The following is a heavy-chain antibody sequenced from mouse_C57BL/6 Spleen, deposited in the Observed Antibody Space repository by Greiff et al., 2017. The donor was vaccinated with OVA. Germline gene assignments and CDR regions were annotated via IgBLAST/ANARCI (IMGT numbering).Heavy chain of an antibody. CDR3: ARTYGSSYWYFDV. V-gene: IGHV1-78*01. D-gene: IGHD1-1*01. Sequence: QVQLQQSDAELVKPGASVKISCKVSGYTFADHTIHWMKQRPEQGLEWIGYIYPRDGSTKYHEKFKGKATLTADKSSSTAYMQLNSLTSEDSAVYVCARTYGSSYWYFDVWGTGTTVTVSS. J-gene: IGHJ1*03. CDR1: GYTFADHT. CDR2: IYPRDGST.